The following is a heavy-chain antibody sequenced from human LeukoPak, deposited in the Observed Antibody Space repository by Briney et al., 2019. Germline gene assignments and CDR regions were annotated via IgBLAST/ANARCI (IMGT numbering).Heavy chain of an antibody. V-gene: IGHV3-23*01. D-gene: IGHD6-19*01. J-gene: IGHJ4*02. CDR1: GFTFSSYA. CDR3: AKGVAVAGPFDY. Sequence: PGASLRLSCAASGFTFSSYAMSWVRQAPGKGLEWVSAISGSGGSTYYADSVKGRFTISRDNSKNTLYLQMNSLRAEDTAAYYCAKGVAVAGPFDYWGQGTLVTVSS. CDR2: ISGSGGST.